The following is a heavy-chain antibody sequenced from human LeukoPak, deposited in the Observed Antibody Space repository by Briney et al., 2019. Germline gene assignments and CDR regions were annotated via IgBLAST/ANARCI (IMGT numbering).Heavy chain of an antibody. CDR1: GGTFSSYA. CDR2: INAGNGNT. CDR3: ARDRYSSGWYYFDY. Sequence: ASVKVSCKASGGTFSSYAISWVRQAPGQGLEWMGWINAGNGNTKYSQKFQGRVTITRDTSASTAYMELSSLRSEDTAVYYCARDRYSSGWYYFDYWGQGTLVTVSS. D-gene: IGHD6-19*01. J-gene: IGHJ4*02. V-gene: IGHV1-3*01.